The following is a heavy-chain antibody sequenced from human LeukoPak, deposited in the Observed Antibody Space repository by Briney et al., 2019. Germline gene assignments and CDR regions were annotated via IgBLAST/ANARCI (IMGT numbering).Heavy chain of an antibody. Sequence: GGSLRLSCAASGFTFSDYYVSWIRQAPGEGLEWVSYISSSGSTIYYADSVKGRFTISRDNAKNSLYLQMNSLRAEDTAVYYCASHIVATTIDYWGQGTLVTVSS. CDR1: GFTFSDYY. J-gene: IGHJ4*02. D-gene: IGHD5-12*01. CDR2: ISSSGSTI. CDR3: ASHIVATTIDY. V-gene: IGHV3-11*01.